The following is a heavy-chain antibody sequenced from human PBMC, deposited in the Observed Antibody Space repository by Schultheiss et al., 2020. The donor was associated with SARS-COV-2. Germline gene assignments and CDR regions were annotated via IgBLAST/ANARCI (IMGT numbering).Heavy chain of an antibody. Sequence: GGSLRLSCAASGFTFSSYWMSWVRQAPGKGLEWVSYISGSGGSTYYADSVKGRFTISRDNARNTVYLQMHSLRAEDTAIYYCARPLTGGQFKSHTWFDPWGQGTLVTVSS. CDR1: GFTFSSYW. CDR2: ISGSGGST. D-gene: IGHD1-26*01. J-gene: IGHJ5*02. CDR3: ARPLTGGQFKSHTWFDP. V-gene: IGHV3-23*01.